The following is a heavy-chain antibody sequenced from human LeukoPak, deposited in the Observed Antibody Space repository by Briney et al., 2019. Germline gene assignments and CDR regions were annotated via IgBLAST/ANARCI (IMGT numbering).Heavy chain of an antibody. CDR3: ARDGIYGSGSYYPPAVGWFDP. V-gene: IGHV4-4*02. Sequence: SETLSLTCAVSGGSIRSSNWWSWVRQPPGKGLEWIGRIYTSGSTNYNPSLKSRVTMSVDTSKNQFSLKLSSVTAADTAVYYCARDGIYGSGSYYPPAVGWFDPWGQGTLVTVSS. J-gene: IGHJ5*02. CDR2: IYTSGST. D-gene: IGHD3-10*01. CDR1: GGSIRSSNW.